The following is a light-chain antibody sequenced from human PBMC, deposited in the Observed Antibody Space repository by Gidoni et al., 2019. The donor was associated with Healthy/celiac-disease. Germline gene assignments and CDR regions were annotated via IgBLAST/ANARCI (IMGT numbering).Light chain of an antibody. CDR1: QSVSSSY. CDR3: QQYGRSPLT. Sequence: ELVLPQSPGTLSLSPGERATLSCRASQSVSSSYFAWYQQKPGQAPRLLIYGVSSRATGIPDRISGSGSGTDFTLTISRLEPEDFAVYYCQQYGRSPLTFGGGTKVEIK. J-gene: IGKJ4*01. CDR2: GVS. V-gene: IGKV3-20*01.